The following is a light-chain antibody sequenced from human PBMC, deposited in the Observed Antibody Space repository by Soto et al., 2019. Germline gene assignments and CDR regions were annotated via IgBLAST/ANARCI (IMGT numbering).Light chain of an antibody. CDR3: NSYTSSSNLV. CDR1: SSDVGGYNY. V-gene: IGLV2-14*01. Sequence: QSALTQPASASGSPGQSITISCTGTSSDVGGYNYVSWYQQHPGKAPKLLIYDVSNRPSVVSNRFSGSKSGNTASLTISGLQAEDEADYYCNSYTSSSNLVFGGGTKLTVL. CDR2: DVS. J-gene: IGLJ3*02.